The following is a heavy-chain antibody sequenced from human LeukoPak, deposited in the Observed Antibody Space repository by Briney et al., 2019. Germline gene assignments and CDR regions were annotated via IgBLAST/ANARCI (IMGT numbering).Heavy chain of an antibody. V-gene: IGHV1-69*01. CDR2: IIPIFGTA. CDR3: ARDTRFSVGGTDYYYYMDV. Sequence: ASVKVSCKASGGTFSSYAISWVRQAPGQGLEWMGGIIPIFGTANYAQKFQGRVTITADESTSTAYMELSSLRSEDTAVYYCARDTRFSVGGTDYYYYMDVWGKGTTVTVSS. J-gene: IGHJ6*03. CDR1: GGTFSSYA. D-gene: IGHD6-19*01.